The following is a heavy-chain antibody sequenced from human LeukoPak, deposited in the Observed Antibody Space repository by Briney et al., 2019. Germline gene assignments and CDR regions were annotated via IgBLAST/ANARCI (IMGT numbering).Heavy chain of an antibody. CDR2: IYTSGST. J-gene: IGHJ5*02. Sequence: PSQTLSPTCTVSGGSISSGGYYWSWIRQPAGKGLEWIGRIYTSGSTNYNPSLKSRVTISVDTSKNQFSLKLSSVTAADTAVYYCARAYDFWSGNWFDPWGQGTLVTVSS. CDR1: GGSISSGGYY. V-gene: IGHV4-61*02. D-gene: IGHD3-3*01. CDR3: ARAYDFWSGNWFDP.